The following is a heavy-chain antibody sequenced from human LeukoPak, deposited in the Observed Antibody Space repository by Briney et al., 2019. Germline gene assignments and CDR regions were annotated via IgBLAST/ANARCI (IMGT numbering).Heavy chain of an antibody. Sequence: PGGSLRLSCAASGFTFSTYWMHWVRQAPGKGLVWVSRISSDGSITGYADSVKGRFTISRDNAKNTLYLQMNSLRAEDTAVYYCAKDGIVGAIRVYSDYWGQGTLVTVSS. V-gene: IGHV3-74*01. CDR1: GFTFSTYW. D-gene: IGHD1-26*01. CDR2: ISSDGSIT. CDR3: AKDGIVGAIRVYSDY. J-gene: IGHJ4*02.